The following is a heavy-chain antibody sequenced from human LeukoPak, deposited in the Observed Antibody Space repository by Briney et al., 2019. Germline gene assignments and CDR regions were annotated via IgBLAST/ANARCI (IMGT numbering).Heavy chain of an antibody. CDR1: GFTFSSYS. Sequence: SGGSLRLSCAASGFTFSSYSMNWVRQAPGKGLEWVSSISSSGRHIYYADSLKGRFTISRDNSKNTLYLQMNSLRAEDTAVYYCAKEGGSSWYSIGYWGQGTLVTVSS. CDR2: ISSSGRHI. D-gene: IGHD6-13*01. J-gene: IGHJ4*02. V-gene: IGHV3-21*04. CDR3: AKEGGSSWYSIGY.